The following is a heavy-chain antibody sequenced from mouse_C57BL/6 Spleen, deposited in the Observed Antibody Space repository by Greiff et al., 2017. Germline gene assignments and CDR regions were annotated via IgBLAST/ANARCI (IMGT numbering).Heavy chain of an antibody. J-gene: IGHJ1*03. Sequence: VQLQQPGAELVKPGASVKMSCKASGYTFTSYWITWVKQRPGQGLEWIGDIYPGSGSTNYNEKFKSKATLTVDTSSSTAYMQLSSLTSEDSAVYYCAALITTVVEGYFEVWGTGTTVTVSS. CDR1: GYTFTSYW. D-gene: IGHD1-1*01. CDR2: IYPGSGST. V-gene: IGHV1-55*01. CDR3: AALITTVVEGYFEV.